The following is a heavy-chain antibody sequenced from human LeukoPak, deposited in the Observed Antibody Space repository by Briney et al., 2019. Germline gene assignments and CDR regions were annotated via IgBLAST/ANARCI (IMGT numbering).Heavy chain of an antibody. CDR3: AKDERYCSSTSCKLSEFDY. D-gene: IGHD2-2*01. Sequence: GGSLRLSCAASGFTFSSYWMHWVRQAPGKGLEWVSAISGSGGSTYYADSVKGRFTISRDNSKNTLYLQMNSLRAEDTAVYYCAKDERYCSSTSCKLSEFDYWGQGTLVTVSS. V-gene: IGHV3-23*01. CDR2: ISGSGGST. CDR1: GFTFSSYW. J-gene: IGHJ4*02.